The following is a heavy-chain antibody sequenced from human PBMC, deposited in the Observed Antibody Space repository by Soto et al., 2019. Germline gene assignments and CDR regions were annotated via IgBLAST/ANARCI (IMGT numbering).Heavy chain of an antibody. CDR1: GGSIISGDYY. D-gene: IGHD4-17*01. V-gene: IGHV4-30-4*01. Sequence: QVQLHESGPGLVKPSQTLSLTCTVSGGSIISGDYYWSWIRQTPGKGLEWIGYIYYSGDTNYNPSLKSRVIISVDTSKNQFSLKLSSVTAADTAVYYWAREGALLYGGNSDYYYAMDVWGQGTTVTVSS. CDR2: IYYSGDT. J-gene: IGHJ6*02. CDR3: AREGALLYGGNSDYYYAMDV.